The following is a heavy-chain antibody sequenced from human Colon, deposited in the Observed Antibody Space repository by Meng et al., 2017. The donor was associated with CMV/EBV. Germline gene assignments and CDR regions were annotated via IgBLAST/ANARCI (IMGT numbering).Heavy chain of an antibody. J-gene: IGHJ5*02. CDR1: GGSINTYY. D-gene: IGHD5-24*01. CDR2: IYYTGST. V-gene: IGHV4-59*01. CDR3: AREWQDLNWLDT. Sequence: SETLSLTCTVSGGSINTYYWSWIRPPPGKGLEWIGYIYYTGSTKYNPSLKSRVTISIDTSKNQFSLKVSSVTAADTAVYYCAREWQDLNWLDTWGQGTLVTVSS.